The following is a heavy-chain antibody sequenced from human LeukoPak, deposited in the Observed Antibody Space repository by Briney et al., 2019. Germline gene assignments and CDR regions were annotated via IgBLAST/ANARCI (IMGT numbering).Heavy chain of an antibody. CDR1: GFTFSSYA. V-gene: IGHV3-23*01. Sequence: AGGSLRLSCAAYGFTFSSYAMSWVRQAPGKGLEWVSTLSGSGDRTYYADSVKGRLTISRDNSKSTLYLQMNNLRAEDTAVYYCAKATSVVTLFDYWGQGTLVTVSS. CDR3: AKATSVVTLFDY. D-gene: IGHD4-23*01. CDR2: LSGSGDRT. J-gene: IGHJ4*02.